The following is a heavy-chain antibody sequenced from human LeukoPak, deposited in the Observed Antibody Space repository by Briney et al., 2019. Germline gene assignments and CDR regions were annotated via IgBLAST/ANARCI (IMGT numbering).Heavy chain of an antibody. J-gene: IGHJ4*02. Sequence: PGGSLRLSCAASGFTFSNAWMTWVRQAPGKGLEWLGRIKSNSDGGTTDYAAPVKGRFTISRDDSNTTLYLQMNSLKTEDTAVYYCTTDRGRGYDSTWGQGTQVTVSS. D-gene: IGHD3-22*01. CDR3: TTDRGRGYDST. V-gene: IGHV3-15*01. CDR1: GFTFSNAW. CDR2: IKSNSDGGTT.